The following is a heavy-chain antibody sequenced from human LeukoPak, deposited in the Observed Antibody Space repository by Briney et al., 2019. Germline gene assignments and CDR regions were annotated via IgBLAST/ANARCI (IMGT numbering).Heavy chain of an antibody. D-gene: IGHD6-19*01. V-gene: IGHV3-30*02. CDR2: IRYDGRNK. CDR3: ARVGIAVAGTGGDWFDP. CDR1: GFIFSSYG. J-gene: IGHJ5*02. Sequence: GGSLRLSCAASGFIFSSYGMHWVRQAPGKGLEWVAFIRYDGRNKYYADSVKGRFTISRDNSKNTLYLQMNSLRGEDTAVYYCARVGIAVAGTGGDWFDPWGQGTLVTVSS.